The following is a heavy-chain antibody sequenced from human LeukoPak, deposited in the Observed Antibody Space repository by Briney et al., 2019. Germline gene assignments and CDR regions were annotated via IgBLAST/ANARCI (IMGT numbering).Heavy chain of an antibody. J-gene: IGHJ4*02. Sequence: GGSLRLSCAASGFTFSSYGMHWVRQAPGKGLEWVAVISYDGSNKYYADSVKGRFTISRDNSKNTLYLQMNSLRAEDTAVYYCAKDVLDGSYFDCWGQGTLVTVSS. V-gene: IGHV3-30*18. CDR3: AKDVLDGSYFDC. D-gene: IGHD1-26*01. CDR1: GFTFSSYG. CDR2: ISYDGSNK.